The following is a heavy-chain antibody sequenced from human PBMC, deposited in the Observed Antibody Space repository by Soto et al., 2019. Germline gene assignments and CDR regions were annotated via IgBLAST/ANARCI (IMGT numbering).Heavy chain of an antibody. J-gene: IGHJ5*02. V-gene: IGHV1-8*01. CDR3: ATGGKLWWLPGA. CDR1: GYTFTSYD. CDR2: MNPNSGNT. Sequence: QVQLVQSGAEVKKPGASVKVSCKASGYTFTSYDINWVRQATGQGLEWMGWMNPNSGNTGYAQKFQGRXXMXRXXSISTAYMELSSLKSEDTAVYYCATGGKLWWLPGAWGQGTLVTVSS. D-gene: IGHD5-12*01.